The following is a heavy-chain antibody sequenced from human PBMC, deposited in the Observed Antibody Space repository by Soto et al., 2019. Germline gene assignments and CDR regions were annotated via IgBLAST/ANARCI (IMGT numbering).Heavy chain of an antibody. CDR1: GFTFSSYG. CDR3: AKDRRAGGNYGFYSDF. V-gene: IGHV3-23*01. CDR2: SSATGAGT. J-gene: IGHJ4*02. D-gene: IGHD1-7*01. Sequence: XGSLGLSCAASGFTFSSYGMTWVRQAPGKGLEWVSFSSATGAGTYYADSVKGRFTISRDNSKNTLYLQMTSLRADDTAVYYCAKDRRAGGNYGFYSDFWGQGALVTVSS.